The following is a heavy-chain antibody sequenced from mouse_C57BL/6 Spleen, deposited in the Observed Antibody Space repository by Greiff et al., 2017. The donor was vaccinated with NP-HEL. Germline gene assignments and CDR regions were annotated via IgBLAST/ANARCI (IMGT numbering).Heavy chain of an antibody. Sequence: EVKLMESGGGLVKPGGSLKLSCAASGFTFSSYAMSWVRQTPEKRLEWVATISDGGSYTYYPDNVKGRFTISRDNAKNNLYLQMSHLKSEDTAMYYCARGRVTTFDYWGQGTTLTVSS. V-gene: IGHV5-4*03. J-gene: IGHJ2*01. D-gene: IGHD2-2*01. CDR1: GFTFSSYA. CDR3: ARGRVTTFDY. CDR2: ISDGGSYT.